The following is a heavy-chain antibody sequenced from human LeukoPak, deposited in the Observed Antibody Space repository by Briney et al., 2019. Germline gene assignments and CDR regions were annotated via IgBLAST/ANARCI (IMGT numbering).Heavy chain of an antibody. CDR3: ARSKMVRGVIISSAPNWFDP. CDR1: GFSLSTSGVG. Sequence: SGPTLVNPTQTLTLTCTFSGFSLSTSGVGVGWIRQPPGKALEWLALIYWDDDRRYSPSLKSRLTITKDTSKNQVVLTMTNTDPVDTATYYCARSKMVRGVIISSAPNWFDPWGQGTLVTVSS. D-gene: IGHD3-10*01. J-gene: IGHJ5*02. V-gene: IGHV2-5*02. CDR2: IYWDDDR.